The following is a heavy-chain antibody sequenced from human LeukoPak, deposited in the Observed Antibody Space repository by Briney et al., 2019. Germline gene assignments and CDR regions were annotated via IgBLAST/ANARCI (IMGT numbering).Heavy chain of an antibody. J-gene: IGHJ3*02. CDR2: INPILGIA. CDR1: GGTFSSYA. D-gene: IGHD3/OR15-3a*01. CDR3: ARVMDLDGAFDI. V-gene: IGHV1-69*04. Sequence: ASVKVSCKASGGTFSSYAISWVRQAPGQGLEWMGRINPILGIANYAQKFQGRVTITADKSTSTAYMELSSLRSEDTAVYYCARVMDLDGAFDIWGQGTMVTVSS.